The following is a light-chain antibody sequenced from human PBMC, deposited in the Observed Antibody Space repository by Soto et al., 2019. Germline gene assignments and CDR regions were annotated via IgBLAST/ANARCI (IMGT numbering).Light chain of an antibody. Sequence: EIVLTQSPGTLSLSPXXXXTXXXXARXXVSGXYLAWYQQKPGQSPRLLIYDASSRATGIPDRFSGSGSGTDFTLTISRLEPEXXAVYYXQXXATRPWTFGQGTKVESK. CDR2: DAS. J-gene: IGKJ1*01. CDR3: QXXATRPWT. CDR1: XXVSGXY. V-gene: IGKV3-20*01.